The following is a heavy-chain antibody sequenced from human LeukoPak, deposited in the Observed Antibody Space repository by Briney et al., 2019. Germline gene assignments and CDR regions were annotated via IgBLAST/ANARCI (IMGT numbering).Heavy chain of an antibody. CDR3: ARQGFYYGSGTDFHH. V-gene: IGHV4-39*01. Sequence: SETLSLTCIVSGGSISSTDYYWGWIRQPPGKGLEWIGNIYYSGNTYYNPSLKSRVTISVDTSKNQFSLKLSSVTAADTAVYYCARQGFYYGSGTDFHHWGQGTPVTVSS. CDR2: IYYSGNT. D-gene: IGHD3-10*01. J-gene: IGHJ1*01. CDR1: GGSISSTDYY.